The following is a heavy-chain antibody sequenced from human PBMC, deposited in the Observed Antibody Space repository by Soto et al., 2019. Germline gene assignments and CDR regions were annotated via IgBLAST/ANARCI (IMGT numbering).Heavy chain of an antibody. CDR2: IYPGDSDT. V-gene: IGHV5-51*01. D-gene: IGHD6-13*01. CDR1: GYSFTSYW. Sequence: RGESLKISCKGSGYSFTSYWIGWVRQMPGKGLAWMGIIYPGDSDTRYSPSFQGQVTISADKSISTAYLQWSSLKASDTAMYYCARLGGIAGLVPYYYYGMDVWGQGTTVTVSS. J-gene: IGHJ6*02. CDR3: ARLGGIAGLVPYYYYGMDV.